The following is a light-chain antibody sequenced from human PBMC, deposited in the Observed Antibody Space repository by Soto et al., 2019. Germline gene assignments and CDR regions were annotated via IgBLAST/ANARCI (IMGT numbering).Light chain of an antibody. V-gene: IGKV3-20*01. J-gene: IGKJ3*01. CDR2: GAS. CDR3: QQYGSSPFT. Sequence: EIVLTQSPGTLSLSPGERATLSCRASQIVSANDLAWYQQKPGQSPRLLIFGASSRATGIPDRFSGSGSGTDFTLTTSRVEPEDFAVYYCQQYGSSPFTFGPGTKVDIK. CDR1: QIVSAND.